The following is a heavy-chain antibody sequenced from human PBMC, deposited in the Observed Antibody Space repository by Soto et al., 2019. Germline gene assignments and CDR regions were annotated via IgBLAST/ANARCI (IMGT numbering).Heavy chain of an antibody. V-gene: IGHV3-30*18. Sequence: GGSLRLSCAASGFTFSSYGMHWVRQAPGKGLEWVAVISYDGSNKYYADSVKGRFTISRDNSKNTLYLQMNSLRAEDTAVYYCAKGLSRYCSSTSCYAFSPGIAAAGTYYYYGMDVWGQGTTVTVSS. CDR3: AKGLSRYCSSTSCYAFSPGIAAAGTYYYYGMDV. CDR2: ISYDGSNK. J-gene: IGHJ6*02. D-gene: IGHD2-2*01. CDR1: GFTFSSYG.